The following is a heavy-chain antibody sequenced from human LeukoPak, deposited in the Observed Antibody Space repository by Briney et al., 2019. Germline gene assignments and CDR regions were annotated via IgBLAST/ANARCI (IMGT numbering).Heavy chain of an antibody. CDR1: GFTFSTYT. V-gene: IGHV3-69-1*02. J-gene: IGHJ4*02. CDR3: ARGPYSSNWYVDY. Sequence: GGSLRLSCAASGFTFSTYTMNWVRQAPGKGLEWVSTVSDSSDVHYSDSVKGRFTISRDNARNSLYLQMNSLRAEDTAVYYCARGPYSSNWYVDYWGQGTLVTVSS. D-gene: IGHD6-13*01. CDR2: VSDSSDV.